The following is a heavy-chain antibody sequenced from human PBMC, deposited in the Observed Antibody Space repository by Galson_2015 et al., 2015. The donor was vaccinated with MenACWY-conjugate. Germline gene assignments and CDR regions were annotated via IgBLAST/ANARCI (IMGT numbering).Heavy chain of an antibody. CDR1: GLTFSSYG. CDR2: ISSRSSTI. Sequence: SLRLSCAASGLTFSSYGMNWVRQAPGKGLEWVSYISSRSSTIYYADSVKGRFTISRDNAKNSLYLQMNSLRAEDTAVYYCARDGEMATIPKLQHWGQGTLVTVSS. D-gene: IGHD5-24*01. V-gene: IGHV3-48*04. J-gene: IGHJ1*01. CDR3: ARDGEMATIPKLQH.